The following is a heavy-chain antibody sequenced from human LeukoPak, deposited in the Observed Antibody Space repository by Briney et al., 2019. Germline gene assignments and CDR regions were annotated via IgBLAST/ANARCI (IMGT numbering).Heavy chain of an antibody. Sequence: GGSLRLSCAASGFTFSRYAMHWVRQAPGKGLEWVAVIWYDGSNKYYADSVKGRFTISRDNSKNTLYLQMNSLRAEDTAVYYCARDRSGSSAPNDYWGQGTLVTVSS. CDR2: IWYDGSNK. D-gene: IGHD6-13*01. V-gene: IGHV3-33*08. J-gene: IGHJ4*02. CDR1: GFTFSRYA. CDR3: ARDRSGSSAPNDY.